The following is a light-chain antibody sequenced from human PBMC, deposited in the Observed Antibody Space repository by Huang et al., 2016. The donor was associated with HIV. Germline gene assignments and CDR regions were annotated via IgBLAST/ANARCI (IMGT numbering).Light chain of an antibody. J-gene: IGKJ2*01. CDR1: QSVSSY. Sequence: ELVLTQSPATLSLSPGQRATLSCRDSQSVSSYLAWYQQKPGQAPRLIIYDTSKRATGVPARFSGSGSGTDFTLTINRLEPEDFAVYYCQQHSNWPLLGQGTKLEI. CDR3: QQHSNWPL. V-gene: IGKV3-11*01. CDR2: DTS.